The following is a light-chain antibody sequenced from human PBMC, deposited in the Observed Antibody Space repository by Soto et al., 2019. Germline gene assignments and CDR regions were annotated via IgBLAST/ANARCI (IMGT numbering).Light chain of an antibody. J-gene: IGLJ2*01. Sequence: NFMLTQPHSGSESPGKTVTISCTARSGTIASNYVQWYQQRPGSAPTTVIFPDTQRHSGVPDRFSGSIDTSSNSASLTISGLKSEDEADYYCQSYDSSNPVVFGGGTKLTVL. CDR3: QSYDSSNPVV. V-gene: IGLV6-57*02. CDR1: SGTIASNY. CDR2: PDT.